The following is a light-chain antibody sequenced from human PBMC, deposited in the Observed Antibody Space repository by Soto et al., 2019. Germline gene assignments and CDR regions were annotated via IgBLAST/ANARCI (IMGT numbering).Light chain of an antibody. Sequence: IQMNQSPSTLSASLGDTVTITCRASQTISVSLAWYQQKPGKAPNLLIYDASTLQGGVPSRFSGSGSGTEFTLTVTSLQPEDFATYFCQQYDKYSTFGHGTKVDIK. CDR3: QQYDKYST. V-gene: IGKV1-5*01. CDR1: QTISVS. J-gene: IGKJ1*01. CDR2: DAS.